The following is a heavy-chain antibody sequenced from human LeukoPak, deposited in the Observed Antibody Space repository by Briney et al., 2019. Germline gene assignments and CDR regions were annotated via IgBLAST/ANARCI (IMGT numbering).Heavy chain of an antibody. Sequence: PGGSLRLSSAASGFTFSSYAMHWVRQAPGKGLEWVAVISYDGSNKYYADSVKGRFTISRDNSKNTLYLQMNSLRAEDTAVYYCARVAKRGYSYGPFDYWGQGTLVTVSS. CDR1: GFTFSSYA. CDR2: ISYDGSNK. CDR3: ARVAKRGYSYGPFDY. D-gene: IGHD5-18*01. V-gene: IGHV3-30*04. J-gene: IGHJ4*02.